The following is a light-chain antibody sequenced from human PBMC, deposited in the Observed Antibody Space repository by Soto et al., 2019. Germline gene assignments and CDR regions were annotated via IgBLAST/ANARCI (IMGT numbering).Light chain of an antibody. CDR3: ETWYSNTHKV. CDR1: SGHNTYI. Sequence: QSVLTQSSSASASPGSSVKLTCILSSGHNTYIIAWHQQQPGKAPRFLMTLDRSGSYNRGSGVPDRFSGSSSGADRYLTISNLQFEDEGDYYCETWYSNTHKVFGGGTKLTVL. J-gene: IGLJ3*02. CDR2: LDRSGSY. V-gene: IGLV4-60*02.